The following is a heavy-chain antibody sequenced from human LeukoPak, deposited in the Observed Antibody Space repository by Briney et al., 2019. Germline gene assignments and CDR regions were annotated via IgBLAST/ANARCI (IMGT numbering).Heavy chain of an antibody. CDR2: IYWNDDK. J-gene: IGHJ5*02. V-gene: IGHV2-5*01. CDR3: AHSERYCSSNSCPNWFDP. Sequence: SGPTLVNPTQTLTLTCTFSGFSLSTSGVGVGWIRQPPGKALEWLAVIYWNDDKHYSPSLKSRLTITKDTSKNQVVLTMTNMDPVDTATYHCAHSERYCSSNSCPNWFDPWGQGTLVTVSS. CDR1: GFSLSTSGVG. D-gene: IGHD2-2*01.